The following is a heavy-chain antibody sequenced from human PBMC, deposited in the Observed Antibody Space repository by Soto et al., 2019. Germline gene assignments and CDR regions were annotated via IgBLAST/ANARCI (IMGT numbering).Heavy chain of an antibody. Sequence: QVQLVESGGGLVKPGGSLRLSCAASGFTFSDYYMSWIRQAPGKGLEWVAYISSGGSIIYYADSVKGRFTISRDNAKNSVYMQMTRLRGEETAVYYCARDFGYFHSHGYFVSGGKGTLVTVSS. CDR1: GFTFSDYY. V-gene: IGHV3-11*01. CDR3: ARDFGYFHSHGYFVS. J-gene: IGHJ4*02. CDR2: ISSGGSII. D-gene: IGHD3-22*01.